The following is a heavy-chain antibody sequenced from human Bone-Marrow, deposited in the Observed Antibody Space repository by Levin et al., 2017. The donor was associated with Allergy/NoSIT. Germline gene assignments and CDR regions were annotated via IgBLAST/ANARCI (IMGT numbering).Heavy chain of an antibody. J-gene: IGHJ4*02. CDR1: GYTLTELS. CDR2: FDPEDGET. CDR3: ATAYGRSEIAAAGTGMWLGY. D-gene: IGHD6-13*01. Sequence: GESLKISCKVSGYTLTELSMHWVRQAPGKGLEWMGGFDPEDGETIYAQKFQGRVTMTEDTSTDTAYMELSSLRSEDTAVYYCATAYGRSEIAAAGTGMWLGYWGQGTLVTVSS. V-gene: IGHV1-24*01.